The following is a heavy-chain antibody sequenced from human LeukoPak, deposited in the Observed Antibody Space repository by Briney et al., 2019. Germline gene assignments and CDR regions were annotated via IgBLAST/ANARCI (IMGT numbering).Heavy chain of an antibody. CDR1: GFTFSSYS. J-gene: IGHJ4*02. Sequence: GGSLRLSCAASGFTFSSYSMNWVRQAPGKGLEWVSSISSSSSYIYYADSVKSRFTISRDNAKNSLYLQMNSLRAEDTAVYYCASGKPLDYYDSSGYSDYWGQGTLVTVSS. V-gene: IGHV3-21*01. D-gene: IGHD3-22*01. CDR3: ASGKPLDYYDSSGYSDY. CDR2: ISSSSSYI.